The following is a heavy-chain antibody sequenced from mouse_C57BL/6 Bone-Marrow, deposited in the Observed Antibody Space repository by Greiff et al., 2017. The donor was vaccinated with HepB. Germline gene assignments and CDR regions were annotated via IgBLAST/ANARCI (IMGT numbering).Heavy chain of an antibody. CDR1: GYTFTDYY. V-gene: IGHV1-75*01. CDR2: IFPGSGST. Sequence: QVQLQQSGPELVKPGASVKISCKASGYTFTDYYINWVKQRPGQGLEWIGWIFPGSGSTYYNEKFKGKATLTVDKSSSTAYMLLSSLTSEDSAVYFCASIYYDYDGSFYYAMDYWGQGTSVTVSS. J-gene: IGHJ4*01. CDR3: ASIYYDYDGSFYYAMDY. D-gene: IGHD2-4*01.